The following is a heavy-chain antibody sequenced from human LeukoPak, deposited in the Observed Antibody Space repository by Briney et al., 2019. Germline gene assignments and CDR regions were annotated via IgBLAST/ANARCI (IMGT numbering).Heavy chain of an antibody. V-gene: IGHV1-18*04. CDR1: GYTFTSYY. J-gene: IGHJ5*02. CDR3: ARDSSSWNWFDP. CDR2: ISAYNGNT. D-gene: IGHD6-13*01. Sequence: GASVKVSCKASGYTFTSYYMHWVRQAPGQGLEWMGWISAYNGNTNYAQKLQGRVTMTTDTSTSTAYMELRSLRSDDTAVYYCARDSSSWNWFDPWGRGTLVTVSS.